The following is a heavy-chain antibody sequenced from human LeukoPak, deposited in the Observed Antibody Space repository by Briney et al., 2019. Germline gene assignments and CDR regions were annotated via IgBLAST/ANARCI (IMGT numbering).Heavy chain of an antibody. D-gene: IGHD6-13*01. V-gene: IGHV4-34*01. CDR2: INHSGST. J-gene: IGHJ1*01. CDR1: GGSFSGYY. Sequence: SETLSLTCAVYGGSFSGYYWSWIRQPPGKGLEWIGEINHSGSTNYNPSLKSRVTISVDTSKNQFSLKLSSVTAADTAVYYCARGQRVRSSSWYDAAGYFQHWGQGTLVTVSS. CDR3: ARGQRVRSSSWYDAAGYFQH.